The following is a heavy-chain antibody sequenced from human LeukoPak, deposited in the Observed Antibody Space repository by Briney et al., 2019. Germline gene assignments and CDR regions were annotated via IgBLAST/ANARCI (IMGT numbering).Heavy chain of an antibody. D-gene: IGHD6-13*01. CDR1: GFTFSSYW. CDR3: AARRGSSWSYYYYGMDV. V-gene: IGHV3-66*01. J-gene: IGHJ6*02. Sequence: GGSLRLSCAASGFTFSSYWMHWVRQAPGKGLEWVSVIYSGGSTYYADSVKGRFTISRDNSKNTLYLQMNSLRAEDTAVYYCAARRGSSWSYYYYGMDVWGQGTTVTVSS. CDR2: IYSGGST.